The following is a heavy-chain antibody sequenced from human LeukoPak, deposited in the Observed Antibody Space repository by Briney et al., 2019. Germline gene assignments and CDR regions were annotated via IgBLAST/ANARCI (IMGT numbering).Heavy chain of an antibody. CDR2: IYPGDSDT. CDR1: GFTFSGSD. J-gene: IGHJ5*02. Sequence: GGSLRLSCAASGFTFSGSDVHWVRQASGKGLEWMGIIYPGDSDTRYSPSFQGQVTISADKSISTAYLQWSSLKASDTAMYYCARGVFRIFGVALNWFDPWGQGTLVTVSS. D-gene: IGHD3-3*01. V-gene: IGHV5-51*01. CDR3: ARGVFRIFGVALNWFDP.